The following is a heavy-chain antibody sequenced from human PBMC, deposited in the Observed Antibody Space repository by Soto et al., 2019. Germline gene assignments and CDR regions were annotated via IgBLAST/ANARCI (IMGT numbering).Heavy chain of an antibody. CDR3: ARYDAESGSNKLDP. CDR1: GGSVSSRSHF. J-gene: IGHJ5*02. D-gene: IGHD5-12*01. V-gene: IGHV4-61*01. CDR2: IYYTGNT. Sequence: QVQLQESGPGVVKPSDTLSVTGTVSGGSVSSRSHFWSWIRQPPGGGLQWIGYIYYTGNTNYSPSLKSRATLSVDTSRTQFSLRLTSVTAADTAIYYCARYDAESGSNKLDPWGQGTLVTVSS.